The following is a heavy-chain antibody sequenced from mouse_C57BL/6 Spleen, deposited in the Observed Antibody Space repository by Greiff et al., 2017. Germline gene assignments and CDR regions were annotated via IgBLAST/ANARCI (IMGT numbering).Heavy chain of an antibody. CDR3: TTGHYYGSSYFFDY. J-gene: IGHJ2*01. V-gene: IGHV14-4*01. Sequence: VQLQQSGAELVRPGASVKLSCTASGFNIKDDYMHWVKQRPEQGLEWIGWIDPENGDTEYASKFQGKATITADTSSNTAYLQLSSLTSEDTAVYYCTTGHYYGSSYFFDYWGQGTTLTVSS. D-gene: IGHD1-1*01. CDR2: IDPENGDT. CDR1: GFNIKDDY.